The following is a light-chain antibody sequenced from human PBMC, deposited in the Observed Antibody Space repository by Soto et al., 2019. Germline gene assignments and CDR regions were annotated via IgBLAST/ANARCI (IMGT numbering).Light chain of an antibody. CDR1: QTFRNL. Sequence: EIVLTQSPVSLSLSPGERATLSFRANQTFRNLLAWYQQKPGQPPRLLIYDGYYRATDTPPRFSGSGSGTDFTLTISSLEPEDSAVYYCQQRNMWPITFGQGTRLEIK. V-gene: IGKV3-11*01. CDR3: QQRNMWPIT. J-gene: IGKJ5*01. CDR2: DGY.